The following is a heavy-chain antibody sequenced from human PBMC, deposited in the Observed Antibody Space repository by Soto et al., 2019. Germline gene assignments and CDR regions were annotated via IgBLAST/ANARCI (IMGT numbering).Heavy chain of an antibody. CDR2: IDPNSGGT. J-gene: IGHJ5*02. D-gene: IGHD3-3*01. V-gene: IGHV1-2*02. Sequence: ASVKVSCKASGYTFTGYYMHWVRQAPGQGLEWMGWIDPNSGGTNYAQKFQGRVTMTRDTSSSTAYMELSRLRSDDTAVYYCARDAITIFGVVRFDPWGQGTLVTVSS. CDR1: GYTFTGYY. CDR3: ARDAITIFGVVRFDP.